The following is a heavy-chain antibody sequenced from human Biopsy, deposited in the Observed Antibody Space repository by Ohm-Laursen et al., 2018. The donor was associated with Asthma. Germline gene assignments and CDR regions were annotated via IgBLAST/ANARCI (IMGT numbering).Heavy chain of an antibody. D-gene: IGHD4-17*01. J-gene: IGHJ4*02. CDR3: ASDFPKDYVRYNFQF. V-gene: IGHV1-24*01. Sequence: ASVKVSYKISGYSLTDLSMHWVRQAPGQGLEWMGGHNHEEGGTVNARRFQGRVTMAEDTSTDTAYMELSSLSSDDTAVYYCASDFPKDYVRYNFQFWGQGTLVTVSS. CDR1: GYSLTDLS. CDR2: HNHEEGGT.